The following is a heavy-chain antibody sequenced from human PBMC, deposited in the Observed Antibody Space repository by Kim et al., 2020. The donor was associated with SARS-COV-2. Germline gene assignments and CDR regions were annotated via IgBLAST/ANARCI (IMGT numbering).Heavy chain of an antibody. V-gene: IGHV4-31*02. D-gene: IGHD6-13*01. CDR3: ARVYSSSWFWFDP. J-gene: IGHJ5*02. Sequence: HYNPSLKSRVTISVDTSKNQFSLKLSSVTAADTAVYYCARVYSSSWFWFDPWGQRTLVTVSS.